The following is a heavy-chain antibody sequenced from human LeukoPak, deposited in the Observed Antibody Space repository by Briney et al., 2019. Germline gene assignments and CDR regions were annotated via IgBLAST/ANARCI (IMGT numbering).Heavy chain of an antibody. J-gene: IGHJ4*02. CDR3: ARDQIARYPATFDF. CDR1: GFTFSTYW. Sequence: GGSLRLSCAASGFTFSTYWMTWVRQAPGKGLEWVATIKLDGSDKYYVDSVKGRFTISRDNAKNSLYLQMNSLRAEDTAVYYCARDQIARYPATFDFWGQGTLVTVSS. CDR2: IKLDGSDK. D-gene: IGHD6-25*01. V-gene: IGHV3-7*01.